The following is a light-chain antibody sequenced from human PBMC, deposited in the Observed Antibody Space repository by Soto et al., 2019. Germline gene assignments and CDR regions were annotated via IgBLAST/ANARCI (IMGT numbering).Light chain of an antibody. CDR3: QHFKNFPWT. CDR1: QDISNY. Sequence: DIQMTQSPSSLSASVGDRVTITCQASQDISNYLNWYQQKPGKGPKVLIYEASILENGVPSRFSGSGSGTEFTLTISSLQPDDFATYYCQHFKNFPWTFGQGTKVDIK. V-gene: IGKV1-33*01. J-gene: IGKJ1*01. CDR2: EAS.